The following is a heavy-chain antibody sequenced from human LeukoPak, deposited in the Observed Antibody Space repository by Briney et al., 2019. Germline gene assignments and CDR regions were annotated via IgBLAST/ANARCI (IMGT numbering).Heavy chain of an antibody. V-gene: IGHV5-51*01. CDR2: IDPSDSET. Sequence: KRGESLKISCKASGYSFTSYWIGWVRQMPGKGLEWMGIIDPSDSETRYTPSFQGQVTISVDKSLTTADLQWNSLKASETAMYYCARQTAMGRSGDYWGQGTLVTVSS. CDR1: GYSFTSYW. D-gene: IGHD5-18*01. J-gene: IGHJ4*02. CDR3: ARQTAMGRSGDY.